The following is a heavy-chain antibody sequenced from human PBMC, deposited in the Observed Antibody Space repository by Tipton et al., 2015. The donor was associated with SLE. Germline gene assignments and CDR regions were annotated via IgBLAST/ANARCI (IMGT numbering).Heavy chain of an antibody. CDR1: GGSISSYY. J-gene: IGHJ4*02. Sequence: TLSLTCTVSGGSISSYYWSWIRQPAGKGLEWIGCIYINGSTNYNPSLKSRVTMSVDTSKNQFSLKLSSVTAADTAVYYCTRDGGVGATVWWGQGTLVTVSS. CDR2: IYINGST. D-gene: IGHD1-26*01. CDR3: TRDGGVGATVW. V-gene: IGHV4-4*07.